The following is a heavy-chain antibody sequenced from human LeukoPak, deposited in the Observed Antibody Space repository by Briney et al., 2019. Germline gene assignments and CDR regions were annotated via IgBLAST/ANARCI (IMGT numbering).Heavy chain of an antibody. CDR1: GGSISSSY. Sequence: PSETLSLTCTVSGGSISSSYWSWIRQSPGKRLEWIGYIHHSGNTNSSPPLKSRVTISVDTPKNQFSLNLNSVTAADTAMYYCVRWQYCGGNCFFSAFDIWGQGKMVTVSS. J-gene: IGHJ3*02. V-gene: IGHV4-59*01. CDR3: VRWQYCGGNCFFSAFDI. CDR2: IHHSGNT. D-gene: IGHD2-21*01.